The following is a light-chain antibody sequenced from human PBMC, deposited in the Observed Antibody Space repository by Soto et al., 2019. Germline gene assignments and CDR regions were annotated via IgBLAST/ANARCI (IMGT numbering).Light chain of an antibody. J-gene: IGLJ1*01. CDR1: SSNIGSNT. Sequence: QSVLPQPPSASGTPGQRVTISCSGSSSNIGSNTVNWYQLHPGTTPKLLIYGNDQRPSGVPDRFSGSKYGTSASLAISGRPSADDSAYYCATWDASLNGYVFGTGTKVTVL. CDR3: ATWDASLNGYV. V-gene: IGLV1-44*01. CDR2: GND.